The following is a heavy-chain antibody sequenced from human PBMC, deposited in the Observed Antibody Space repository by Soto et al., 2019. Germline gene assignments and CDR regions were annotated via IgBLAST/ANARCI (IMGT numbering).Heavy chain of an antibody. D-gene: IGHD2-21*01. CDR3: AKTPLPYGADYFDY. CDR2: ISWNSGSI. V-gene: IGHV3-9*01. J-gene: IGHJ4*02. CDR1: GFTFDDYA. Sequence: HPGGSLRLSCVGSGFTFDDYAMHWVRQAPGKGLEWVSGISWNSGSIGYADSVKGRFTISRDNAKNSLYLQMNSLRAEDTALYYCAKTPLPYGADYFDYWGQGTLVTVSS.